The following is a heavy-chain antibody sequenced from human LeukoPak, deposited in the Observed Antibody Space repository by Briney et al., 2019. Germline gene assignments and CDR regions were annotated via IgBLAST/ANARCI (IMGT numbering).Heavy chain of an antibody. J-gene: IGHJ5*02. CDR2: IYHSGST. Sequence: PSETLSLTCAVSGYSISSGYYWGWIRPPPGKGLEWIGSIYHSGSTYYNPSLKSRVTISVDTSKNQFSLKLSSVTAADTAVYYCAKVGYDFWSPNWFDPWGQGTLVTVSS. CDR1: GYSISSGYY. D-gene: IGHD3-3*01. V-gene: IGHV4-38-2*01. CDR3: AKVGYDFWSPNWFDP.